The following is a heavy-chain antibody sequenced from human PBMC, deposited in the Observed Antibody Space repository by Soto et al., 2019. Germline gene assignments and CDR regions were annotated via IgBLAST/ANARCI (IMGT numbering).Heavy chain of an antibody. J-gene: IGHJ6*02. Sequence: SQTLSLPCAISGDSVSSNSSACNFIRQSPSRGLEWLGRTYYRSKWYNDYAVSVKSRITINPDTSKNQFSLQLNSVTPEDTAVYYCARDSQRGSDGMDVWGQGTTVTVSS. V-gene: IGHV6-1*01. CDR2: TYYRSKWYN. D-gene: IGHD3-16*01. CDR1: GDSVSSNSSA. CDR3: ARDSQRGSDGMDV.